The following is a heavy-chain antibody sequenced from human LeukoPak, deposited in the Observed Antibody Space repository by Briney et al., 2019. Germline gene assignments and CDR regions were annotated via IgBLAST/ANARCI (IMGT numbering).Heavy chain of an antibody. Sequence: GGSLRLSCAASGFTFSSCDMNWVRQAPGKGLEWVSSISSSGSTIYYADSVKGRFIISRDSAENSLYLQMNSPRAEDTAVYYCARDHENAFDIWGQGTMVTVSS. CDR2: ISSSGSTI. V-gene: IGHV3-48*01. CDR1: GFTFSSCD. J-gene: IGHJ3*02. CDR3: ARDHENAFDI.